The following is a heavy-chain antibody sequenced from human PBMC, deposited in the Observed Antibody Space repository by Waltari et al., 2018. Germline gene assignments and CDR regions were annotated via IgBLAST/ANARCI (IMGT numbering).Heavy chain of an antibody. D-gene: IGHD2-15*01. J-gene: IGHJ6*02. Sequence: QVQLVQSGAEVKKPGASVKVSCKVSGYTLTELSMHWVRQAPGQGLEWMGGFDPEDGETIYAQKFQGRVTMTEDTSTDTAYMELSSLRSEDTAVYYCATDTAPYCSGGSCYYYGMDVWGQGTTVTVSS. CDR1: GYTLTELS. CDR3: ATDTAPYCSGGSCYYYGMDV. V-gene: IGHV1-24*01. CDR2: FDPEDGET.